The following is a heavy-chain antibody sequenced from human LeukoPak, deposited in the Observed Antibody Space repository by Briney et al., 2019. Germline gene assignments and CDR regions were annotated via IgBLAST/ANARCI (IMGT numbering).Heavy chain of an antibody. CDR1: GYTFTDYY. Sequence: ASVKVSCKPSGYTFTDYYMHWVRQAPGQGLEWMGWINPNSGGTSSAQKFQGRVTMTRDTSITTVYMEVSWLTSDDTAIYYCARADRLHGGPYLIGPWGQGTLVTVSS. CDR2: INPNSGGT. D-gene: IGHD2-21*01. V-gene: IGHV1-2*02. CDR3: ARADRLHGGPYLIGP. J-gene: IGHJ5*02.